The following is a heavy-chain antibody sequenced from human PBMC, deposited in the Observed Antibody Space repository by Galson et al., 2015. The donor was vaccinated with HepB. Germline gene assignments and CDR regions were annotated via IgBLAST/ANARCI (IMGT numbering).Heavy chain of an antibody. J-gene: IGHJ3*02. CDR1: GYTFTIYG. V-gene: IGHV1-18*01. CDR3: ARDFLEWVPGPAFEI. D-gene: IGHD3-3*01. Sequence: SVKVSCKASGYTFTIYGISWVRQAPGQGLEWMGWISAYNGNTNYAQNLQGRVTMTTDASTSTAYMELRSLRSDDTAVYYCARDFLEWVPGPAFEIWGQGTMVTVSS. CDR2: ISAYNGNT.